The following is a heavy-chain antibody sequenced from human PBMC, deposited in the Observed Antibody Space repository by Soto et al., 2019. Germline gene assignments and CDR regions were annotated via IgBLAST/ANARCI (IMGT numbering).Heavy chain of an antibody. Sequence: GGSLXLSCAASGFTFSSYSMNWVRQAPGKGLEWVSYISSSSSTIYYADSVKGRFTISRDNAKNSLYLQMNSLRAEDTAVYYCARHPERIAEIGWFDPWGQGTLVTVSS. V-gene: IGHV3-48*01. CDR3: ARHPERIAEIGWFDP. CDR2: ISSSSSTI. CDR1: GFTFSSYS. D-gene: IGHD6-13*01. J-gene: IGHJ5*02.